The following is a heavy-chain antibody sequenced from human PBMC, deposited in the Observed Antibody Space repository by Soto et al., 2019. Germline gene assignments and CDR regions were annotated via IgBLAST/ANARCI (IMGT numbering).Heavy chain of an antibody. J-gene: IGHJ5*02. CDR2: IYYTGST. Sequence: QVQLQESGPGLVKPSQTLSLTCIVSGGSISSGGNYWSWLRQHPGKGLEWIGYIYYTGSTYYKPSLKRRVLMSVDTSKHQFSLRLSSVTDADTAIYYCARGFCGGDCYSINWLAPWGQGTLVTVSS. V-gene: IGHV4-31*03. D-gene: IGHD2-21*02. CDR1: GGSISSGGNY. CDR3: ARGFCGGDCYSINWLAP.